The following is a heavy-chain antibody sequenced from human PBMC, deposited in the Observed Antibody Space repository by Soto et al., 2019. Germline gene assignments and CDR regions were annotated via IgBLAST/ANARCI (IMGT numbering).Heavy chain of an antibody. D-gene: IGHD6-13*01. CDR3: AIGCIAAAGSWFYP. V-gene: IGHV4-4*02. CDR2: IYHSGST. J-gene: IGHJ5*02. CDR1: GGSISSSNR. Sequence: PSETLSLTCAVSGGSISSSNRWSWVRQPPGKGLEWIGEIYHSGSTNYNPSLKSRVTISVDKSKNQFSLKLSSVTAADTAVYYCAIGCIAAAGSWFYPCGQGTLVTVSS.